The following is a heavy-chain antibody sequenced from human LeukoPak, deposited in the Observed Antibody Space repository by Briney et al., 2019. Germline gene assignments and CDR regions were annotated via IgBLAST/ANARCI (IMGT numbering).Heavy chain of an antibody. J-gene: IGHJ2*01. CDR1: GFTVGSNY. Sequence: PGGSLRLSCAASGFTVGSNYMGWVRQAPGTGLEWVSVLYSGGNTYYADSVKGRFTISRDNSKNTLYLQMNSLRAEDTAVYYCATSPATGNIYFDLWGRGTLVTVSS. V-gene: IGHV3-66*01. CDR2: LYSGGNT. CDR3: ATSPATGNIYFDL. D-gene: IGHD6-13*01.